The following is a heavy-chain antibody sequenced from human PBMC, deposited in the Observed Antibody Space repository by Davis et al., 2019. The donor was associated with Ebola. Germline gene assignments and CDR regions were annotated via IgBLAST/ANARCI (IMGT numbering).Heavy chain of an antibody. V-gene: IGHV3-53*05. CDR2: IYDQST. CDR1: GFTVSSNH. J-gene: IGHJ4*02. CDR3: ATTQWLREFDN. D-gene: IGHD6-19*01. Sequence: GESLKTSCAASGFTVSSNHMSWVRQAPGKGLERVSVIYDQSTAYADSVRGRFIISRDKSNNTLYLEMNSLRVDDTAVYYCATTQWLREFDNWGQGTLVTVSS.